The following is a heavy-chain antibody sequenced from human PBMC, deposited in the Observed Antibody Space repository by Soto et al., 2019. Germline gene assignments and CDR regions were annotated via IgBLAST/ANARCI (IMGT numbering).Heavy chain of an antibody. CDR1: GSTFTAIT. J-gene: IGHJ6*02. CDR3: ARDYVKYGMDV. CDR2: IHAGSDNT. V-gene: IGHV1-3*01. D-gene: IGHD3-10*02. Sequence: QVQFVQSGTEVKEPGASVRVSCTASGSTFTAITLHWVRQAPGQRLEWIGCIHAGSDNTEYSQKFQDRLTITRDTSATIVYMDLSSLRSEDTALYYCARDYVKYGMDVWGQGTTVTVSS.